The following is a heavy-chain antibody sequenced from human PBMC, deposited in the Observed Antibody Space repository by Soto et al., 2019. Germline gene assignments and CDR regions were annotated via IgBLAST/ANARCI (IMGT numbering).Heavy chain of an antibody. CDR3: GRDHRGGNSGGRFDP. CDR1: GYTFSSYG. V-gene: IGHV1-18*01. Sequence: QVQLVQSGTEVKKPGASVKVSCKASGYTFSSYGITWVRQAPGQGLEWMGWISSYNGNTKYAQKFQGRVTMTTDTFTSTAYMELRSLRSDDTAVYYCGRDHRGGNSGGRFDPWGQGTLVTVSS. CDR2: ISSYNGNT. D-gene: IGHD2-21*02. J-gene: IGHJ5*02.